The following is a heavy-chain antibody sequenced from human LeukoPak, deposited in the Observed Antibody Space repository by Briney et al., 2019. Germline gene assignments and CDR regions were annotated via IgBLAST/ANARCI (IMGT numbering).Heavy chain of an antibody. Sequence: PGGSLRLSCVASGFTFSSYGMHWVRQAPGKGLEWVAFISYDGSNENIADSVKGRFIISRDNSKNTLYLQMNSLRAEDTAVYCCARADRAGGYDYWGQGTLVTVSS. D-gene: IGHD3-16*01. CDR2: ISYDGSNE. V-gene: IGHV3-30*03. CDR1: GFTFSSYG. CDR3: ARADRAGGYDY. J-gene: IGHJ4*02.